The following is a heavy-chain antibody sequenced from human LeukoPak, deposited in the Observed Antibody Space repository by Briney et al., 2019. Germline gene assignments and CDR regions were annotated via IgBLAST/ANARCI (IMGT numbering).Heavy chain of an antibody. V-gene: IGHV3-11*01. CDR1: GFTFSDYY. Sequence: PGGSLRLSCAASGFTFSDYYMSWIRQAPGKGLEWVSYISSSGSTIYYADSVKGRFTISRDNAKNSLYLQVNSLRAEDTAVYYCARVAVVTAIHDYWGQGTLVTVSS. D-gene: IGHD2-21*02. J-gene: IGHJ4*02. CDR3: ARVAVVTAIHDY. CDR2: ISSSGSTI.